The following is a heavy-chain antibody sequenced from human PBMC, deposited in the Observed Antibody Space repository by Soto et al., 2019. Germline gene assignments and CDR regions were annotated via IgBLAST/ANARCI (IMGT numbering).Heavy chain of an antibody. CDR1: GFTFDDYA. J-gene: IGHJ6*02. D-gene: IGHD2-21*02. V-gene: IGHV3-9*01. Sequence: EVQLVESGGGLVQPGRSLRLSCAASGFTFDDYAMHWVRQAPGKGLEWVSGISWNSGSIGYADAVKGRFTISRDNAKNSLYLQMNSLRAEDTALYYCAKERAYCGVDCSLEGMDVWCQGTTVTVSS. CDR3: AKERAYCGVDCSLEGMDV. CDR2: ISWNSGSI.